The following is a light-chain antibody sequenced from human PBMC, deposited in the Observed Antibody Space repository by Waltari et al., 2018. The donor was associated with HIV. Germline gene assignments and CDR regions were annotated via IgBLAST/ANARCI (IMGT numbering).Light chain of an antibody. Sequence: DIQMTQSPSTLSASVGDRATITCRASQSVSSWLAWYQQKPGKAPKILIYKASTLESGVPSRFSGSGSGTEFTLTISSLQPDDFATYYCQQYNSYWTFGQGTKVEIK. CDR1: QSVSSW. CDR2: KAS. J-gene: IGKJ1*01. V-gene: IGKV1-5*03. CDR3: QQYNSYWT.